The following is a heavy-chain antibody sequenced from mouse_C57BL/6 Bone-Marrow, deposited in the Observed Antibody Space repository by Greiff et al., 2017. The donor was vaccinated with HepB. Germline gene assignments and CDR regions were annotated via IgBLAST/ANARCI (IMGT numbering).Heavy chain of an antibody. Sequence: QVQLKQPGTELVKPGASVKLSCKASGYTFTSYWMHWVKQRPGQGLEWIGNIKPSNGGTNYNEKVKSKATLTVYKSSSTAYMQLSSLTSEDSAVYYCAKTAWFAYWGQGTLVTVSA. V-gene: IGHV1-53*01. D-gene: IGHD4-1*01. J-gene: IGHJ3*01. CDR2: IKPSNGGT. CDR3: AKTAWFAY. CDR1: GYTFTSYW.